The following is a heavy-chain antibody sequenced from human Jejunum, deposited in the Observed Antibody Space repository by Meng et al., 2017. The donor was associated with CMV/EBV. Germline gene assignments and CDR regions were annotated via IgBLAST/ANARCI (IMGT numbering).Heavy chain of an antibody. CDR3: SRIAGGNWFDP. V-gene: IGHV3-72*01. Sequence: ASGFTFSDPPMDWVRQAPGKGLEWVGRIRKKDNSHTTEYAASVRGRFTISRDDSTNSLYLQMNSLKTEDTAVYYCSRIAGGNWFDPWGQGTLVTVSS. CDR1: GFTFSDPP. CDR2: IRKKDNSHTT. J-gene: IGHJ5*02.